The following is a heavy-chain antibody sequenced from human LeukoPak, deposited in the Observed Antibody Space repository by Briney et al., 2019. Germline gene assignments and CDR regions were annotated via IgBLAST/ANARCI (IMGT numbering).Heavy chain of an antibody. D-gene: IGHD1-26*01. CDR1: GFTFSRYW. CDR3: ARDLGISPYSGVYPCDH. CDR2: INIHGSST. J-gene: IGHJ4*02. Sequence: GGSLRLSCAASGFTFSRYWMHWVRQAPGKGLVWVSRINIHGSSTMYVDSVKGRFTISRDNAQNTLYLQMNSLRAEDTAVYYCARDLGISPYSGVYPCDHWGQGTLVTVSS. V-gene: IGHV3-74*03.